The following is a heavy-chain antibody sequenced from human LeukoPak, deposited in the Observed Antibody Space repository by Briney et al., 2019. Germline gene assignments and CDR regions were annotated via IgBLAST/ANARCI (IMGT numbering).Heavy chain of an antibody. CDR1: GGSISSGGYY. CDR2: IYYSGST. CDR3: ARGYDSSGYGFDP. J-gene: IGHJ5*02. Sequence: SQTLSLTCTVSGGSISSGGYYWSWIRQHPGKGLEWNGYIYYSGSTYYNPSLKSRVTISVDTSKNQFSLKLSSVTAADTAVYYCARGYDSSGYGFDPWGQGTLVTVSS. D-gene: IGHD3-22*01. V-gene: IGHV4-31*03.